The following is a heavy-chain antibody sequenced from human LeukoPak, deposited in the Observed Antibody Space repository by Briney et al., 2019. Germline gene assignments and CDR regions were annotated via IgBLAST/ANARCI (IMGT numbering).Heavy chain of an antibody. CDR2: IKSKTDGGTT. V-gene: IGHV3-15*01. D-gene: IGHD3-10*01. J-gene: IGHJ4*02. CDR3: TTEITMVRGVIVDFDY. CDR1: GFTFSNAW. Sequence: GGSLRLSCAASGFTFSNAWMSWVRQAPGKGLEWVGRIKSKTDGGTTDYAAPVKGRFTISRDDSKNTLYLQMNSLKTGDTAVYYCTTEITMVRGVIVDFDYWGQGTLVTVSS.